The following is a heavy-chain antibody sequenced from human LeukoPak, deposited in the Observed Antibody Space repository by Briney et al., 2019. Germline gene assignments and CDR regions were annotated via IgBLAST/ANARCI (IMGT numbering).Heavy chain of an antibody. Sequence: PSETLSLTCTVAGGSISSYYWSWIRQPPGKGLEWIGYIYYSGSTNYNPSLKSRVTISVDTSKNQFSLKLSSVTAADTAVYYCARLVVGAAAVDYWGQGTLVTVSS. J-gene: IGHJ4*02. CDR1: GGSISSYY. V-gene: IGHV4-59*01. CDR2: IYYSGST. D-gene: IGHD6-13*01. CDR3: ARLVVGAAAVDY.